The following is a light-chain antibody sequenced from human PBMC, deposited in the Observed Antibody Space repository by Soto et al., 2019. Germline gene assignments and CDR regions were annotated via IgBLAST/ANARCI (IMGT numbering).Light chain of an antibody. J-gene: IGKJ5*01. CDR2: DAS. V-gene: IGKV3-11*01. CDR3: QQRSNWPPVIT. CDR1: QSVSSN. Sequence: IVMTQSPTILSLSPGERATLSCRARQSVSSNLAGYQQKPGQAPRLLIYDASNRATGIPARFSGSGSGTDLTLTISSLEPEDFAVYYCQQRSNWPPVITFGQGTRLEI.